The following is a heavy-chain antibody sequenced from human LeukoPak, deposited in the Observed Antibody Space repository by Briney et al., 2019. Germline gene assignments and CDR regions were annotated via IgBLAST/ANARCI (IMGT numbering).Heavy chain of an antibody. J-gene: IGHJ5*02. CDR2: FTHLKTT. D-gene: IGHD3-10*01. Sequence: SETLSLTCDVYGGSFRGYYWTWIRQSPGKGLEWLGEFTHLKTTNYNLSLKSRVTVSVDTSKNQFSLSLTSVTAADTAVYFCARGNRRLGYYGSGSRLPYDSWGRGTLVTVSS. CDR3: ARGNRRLGYYGSGSRLPYDS. V-gene: IGHV4-34*01. CDR1: GGSFRGYY.